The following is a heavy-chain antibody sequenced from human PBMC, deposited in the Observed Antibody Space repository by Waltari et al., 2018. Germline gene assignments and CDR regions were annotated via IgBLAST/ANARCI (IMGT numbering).Heavy chain of an antibody. D-gene: IGHD5-12*01. J-gene: IGHJ6*02. CDR1: GYSISSGYY. V-gene: IGHV4-38-2*01. CDR3: ARQVVATTNYYYYGMDV. Sequence: QVQLQESGPGLVKPSETLSLTCAVSGYSISSGYYWGWIRQPPGKGLEWIGSIYHSGSPYYNPSLKSRVTISVDTAKNQFSLKLSSVTAADTAVYYYARQVVATTNYYYYGMDVWGQGTTVTVSS. CDR2: IYHSGSP.